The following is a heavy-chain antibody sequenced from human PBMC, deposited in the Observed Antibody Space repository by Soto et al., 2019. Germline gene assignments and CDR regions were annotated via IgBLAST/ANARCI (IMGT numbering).Heavy chain of an antibody. J-gene: IGHJ4*02. CDR2: IYPGDSDT. CDR1: GYSFTSYW. V-gene: IGHV5-51*01. D-gene: IGHD3-9*01. Sequence: GESLKISCKGSGYSFTSYWIGWVRQMPGKGLEWMGIIYPGDSDTRYSPSFQGQVTISADKSISTAYLQWSSLKASDTAMYYCARHGSYYDILTGYYSPDYGDYWGQGTLVTAPQ. CDR3: ARHGSYYDILTGYYSPDYGDY.